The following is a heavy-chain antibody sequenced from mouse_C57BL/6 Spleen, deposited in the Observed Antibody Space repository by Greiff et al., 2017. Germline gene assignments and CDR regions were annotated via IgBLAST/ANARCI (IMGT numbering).Heavy chain of an antibody. CDR3: ARAAAQAIYYAMDY. V-gene: IGHV1-72*01. Sequence: QVQLQQPGAELVKPGASVKLSCKASGYTFTSYWMHWVKQRPGRGLEWIGRIDPNSGGTKYNEKFKSKATLTVDKPSSTAYMQLSRLTSEDSAVYYCARAAAQAIYYAMDYWGQGTSVTVSS. D-gene: IGHD3-2*02. CDR2: IDPNSGGT. J-gene: IGHJ4*01. CDR1: GYTFTSYW.